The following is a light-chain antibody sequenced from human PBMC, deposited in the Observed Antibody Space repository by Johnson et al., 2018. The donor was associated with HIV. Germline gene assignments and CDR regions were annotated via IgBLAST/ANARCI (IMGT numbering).Light chain of an antibody. CDR3: GTWYNSLSIGYV. CDR2: END. V-gene: IGLV1-51*02. Sequence: QPVLTQPPSVSAAPGQRVTISCPGRGSNIGSHYVSWYQQLPGTAPKLLIFENDKRPSGIPDRFSGSKSGTSATLGITGLQAGDEADYYCGTWYNSLSIGYVFGTGTKVTVL. CDR1: GSNIGSHY. J-gene: IGLJ1*01.